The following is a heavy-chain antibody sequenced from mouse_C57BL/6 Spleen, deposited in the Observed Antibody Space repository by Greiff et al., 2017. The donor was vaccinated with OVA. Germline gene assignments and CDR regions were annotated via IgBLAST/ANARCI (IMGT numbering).Heavy chain of an antibody. J-gene: IGHJ1*03. V-gene: IGHV1-64*01. CDR3: AREWLLRNFDV. D-gene: IGHD2-3*01. Sequence: QVQLKQPGAELVKPGASVKLSCKASGYTFTSYWMHWVKQRPGQGLEWIGMIHPNSGSTNYNEKFKSKATLTVDKSSSTAYMQLSSLTSEDSAVYYCAREWLLRNFDVWGTGTTVTVSS. CDR2: IHPNSGST. CDR1: GYTFTSYW.